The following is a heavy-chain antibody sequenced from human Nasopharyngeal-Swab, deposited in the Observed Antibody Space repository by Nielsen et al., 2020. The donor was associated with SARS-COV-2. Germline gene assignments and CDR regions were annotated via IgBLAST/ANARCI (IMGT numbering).Heavy chain of an antibody. CDR2: ISASGGST. CDR3: AKGDVVRGDAFDI. J-gene: IGHJ3*02. V-gene: IGHV3-23*01. D-gene: IGHD3-10*01. Sequence: GESLKISCIASGFTFNIYAMAWVRRTPGRGLQWVSGISASGGSTYYTDSVKGRFAVSRDNSRTTLYLQMHSLRVEDTALYYCAKGDVVRGDAFDIWGQGTMVTVSS. CDR1: GFTFNIYA.